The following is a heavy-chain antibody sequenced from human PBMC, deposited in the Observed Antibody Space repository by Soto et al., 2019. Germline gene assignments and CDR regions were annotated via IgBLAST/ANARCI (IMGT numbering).Heavy chain of an antibody. CDR2: IIPILETA. J-gene: IGHJ6*04. CDR1: GGTFGRYT. Sequence: VQLVQSGAEVKKPGSSVKVSCKASGGTFGRYTLSWVRQAPGQGLEWMGWIIPILETANYARRFQGRLTITADTSTGTAYMDLSGLKSDDTGVYYCARGGKLGRDLDVWRKGTPVTVSS. D-gene: IGHD3-10*01. V-gene: IGHV1-69*08. CDR3: ARGGKLGRDLDV.